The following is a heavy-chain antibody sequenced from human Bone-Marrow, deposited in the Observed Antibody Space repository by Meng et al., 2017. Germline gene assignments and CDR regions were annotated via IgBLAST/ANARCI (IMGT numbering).Heavy chain of an antibody. J-gene: IGHJ4*02. CDR3: AEGGGSPY. V-gene: IGHV3-21*01. D-gene: IGHD1-26*01. CDR2: ISSSSSYI. CDR1: GFTVSSNY. Sequence: GESLKISCAASGFTVSSNYMSWVRQAPGKGLEWVSSISSSSSYIYYADSVKGRFTISRDNAKNSLYLQMNSLRAEDTAVYYCAEGGGSPYWGQGTLVTVSS.